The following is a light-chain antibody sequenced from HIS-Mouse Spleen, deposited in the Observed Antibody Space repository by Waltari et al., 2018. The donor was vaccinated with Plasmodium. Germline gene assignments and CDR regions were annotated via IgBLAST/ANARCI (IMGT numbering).Light chain of an antibody. CDR2: AAS. Sequence: AIQMTQSPSSLSASVGARVTLTCRASPGIRNDLGWYQQKPGKAPKLLISAASSLQSGVPSRFSGSGSGTDFTLTISSLQPEDFATYYCQQYNNWPPWTFGQGTKVEIK. CDR1: PGIRND. V-gene: IGKV1-6*01. CDR3: QQYNNWPPWT. J-gene: IGKJ1*01.